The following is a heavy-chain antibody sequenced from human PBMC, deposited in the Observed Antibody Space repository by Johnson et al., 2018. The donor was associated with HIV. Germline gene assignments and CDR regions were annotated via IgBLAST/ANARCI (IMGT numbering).Heavy chain of an antibody. CDR1: GFTFSSYG. J-gene: IGHJ3*02. CDR2: ISYDGSSK. D-gene: IGHD6-19*01. Sequence: QVQLVESGGGVVQPGRSLRLSCAASGFTFSSYGMHWVRQAPGKGLEWVSLISYDGSSKCHGESEKGRFTISRDNSKNTLYLQMNSLRAEDTAVYYCARVQWLILDAFDIWGQGTMVTVSS. CDR3: ARVQWLILDAFDI. V-gene: IGHV3-30*03.